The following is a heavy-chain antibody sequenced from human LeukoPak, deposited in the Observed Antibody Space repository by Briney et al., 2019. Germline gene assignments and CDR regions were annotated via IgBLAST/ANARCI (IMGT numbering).Heavy chain of an antibody. V-gene: IGHV3-23*01. CDR2: ISFNGRST. CDR3: AKVLRGKYDILTGYYRAPADY. Sequence: GGSLRLSCGASGFTFNNYAMTWVRQTPGKGLECVSIISFNGRSTYYADSVRGRFTISRDNSKKTLYLQMNSLRADDTAVYYCAKVLRGKYDILTGYYRAPADYWGQGTLVTVSS. D-gene: IGHD3-9*01. J-gene: IGHJ4*02. CDR1: GFTFNNYA.